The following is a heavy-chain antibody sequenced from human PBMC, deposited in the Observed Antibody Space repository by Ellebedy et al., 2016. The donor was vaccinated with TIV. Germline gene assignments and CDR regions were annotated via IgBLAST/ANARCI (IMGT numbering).Heavy chain of an antibody. CDR2: IYHSGST. V-gene: IGHV4-30-2*01. J-gene: IGHJ5*02. D-gene: IGHD1-7*01. CDR3: AGVNGITGTTFDP. CDR1: GGSISSGGYS. Sequence: SETLSLXXAVSGGSISSGGYSWSWIRQPPGKGLEWIGYIYHSGSTYYNPSLKSRVTISVDRSKNQFSLKLSSVTAADTAVYYCAGVNGITGTTFDPWGQGTLVTVSS.